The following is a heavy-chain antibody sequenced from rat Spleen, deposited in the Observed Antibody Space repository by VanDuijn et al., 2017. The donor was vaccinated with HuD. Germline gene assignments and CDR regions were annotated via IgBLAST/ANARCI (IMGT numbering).Heavy chain of an antibody. V-gene: IGHV5-7*01. CDR3: VRQGYLRDWYFDF. CDR1: GFSFRDYA. D-gene: IGHD2-7*01. CDR2: IIYDGSRT. J-gene: IGHJ1*01. Sequence: EVQLVESGGGQVQPGRSLKLSCAASGFSFRDYAMAWVRQAPKKGLEWVATIIYDGSRTYYRDSGKGRFTISRDNAKSTLYLQMDSLRSEDTATYYCVRQGYLRDWYFDFWGPGTMVTVSS.